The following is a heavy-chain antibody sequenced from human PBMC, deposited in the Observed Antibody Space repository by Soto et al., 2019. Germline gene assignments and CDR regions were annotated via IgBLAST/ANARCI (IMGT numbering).Heavy chain of an antibody. CDR1: GFTFDDYT. J-gene: IGHJ1*01. V-gene: IGHV3-43*01. CDR3: AKEPGGAAAGTEYFQH. D-gene: IGHD6-13*01. CDR2: ISWDGGST. Sequence: DVQLVESGGVVVQPGGSLRLSCAASGFTFDDYTMHWVRQAPGKGLEWVSLISWDGGSTYYADSVKGQFTISRDNSKNSLYLQMNSLRTEDTALYYCAKEPGGAAAGTEYFQHWGQGTLVTVSS.